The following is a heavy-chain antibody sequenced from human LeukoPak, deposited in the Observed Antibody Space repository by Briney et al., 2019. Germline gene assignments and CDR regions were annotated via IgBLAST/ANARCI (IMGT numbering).Heavy chain of an antibody. CDR2: ISSSGGTL. CDR1: GFTFSSYS. Sequence: GGSLRLSCAASGFTFSSYSMNWVRQAPGKGLEWVSYISSSGGTLDYADSVKGRFTISRDNAKNSLYLQMNNLRAEDTAVYYCSRLRGYSYGYADYWGQGTQVTVSS. D-gene: IGHD5-18*01. V-gene: IGHV3-48*04. CDR3: SRLRGYSYGYADY. J-gene: IGHJ4*02.